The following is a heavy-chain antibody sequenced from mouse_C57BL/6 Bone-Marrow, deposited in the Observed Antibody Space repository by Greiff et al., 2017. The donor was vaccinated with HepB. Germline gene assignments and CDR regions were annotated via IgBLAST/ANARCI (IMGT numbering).Heavy chain of an antibody. D-gene: IGHD1-1*01. V-gene: IGHV5-12*01. Sequence: EVQVVESGGGLVQPGGSLKLSCAASGFTFSDYYMYWVRQTPEKRLEWVAYISNGGGSTYYPDTVKGRFTISRDNAKNTLYLQMSRLKSEDTAMYYCERHGSRGWYFGGWGTGTTVTVSS. CDR2: ISNGGGST. J-gene: IGHJ1*03. CDR1: GFTFSDYY. CDR3: ERHGSRGWYFGG.